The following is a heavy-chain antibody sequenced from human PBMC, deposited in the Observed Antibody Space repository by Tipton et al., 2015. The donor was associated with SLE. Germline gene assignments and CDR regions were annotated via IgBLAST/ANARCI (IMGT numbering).Heavy chain of an antibody. CDR3: ARSGNIYGSDAFDL. V-gene: IGHV4-59*01. J-gene: IGHJ3*01. CDR2: MYHSGIT. CDR1: GGSIRTYY. D-gene: IGHD5-18*01. Sequence: TLSLTCSVSGGSIRTYYWSWIRQPPGKGLEWIGYMYHSGITNYNPSLYSRVTISVDTSKNQFSLKMNSVTAADTAVYFCARSGNIYGSDAFDLWGRGTMVTVSS.